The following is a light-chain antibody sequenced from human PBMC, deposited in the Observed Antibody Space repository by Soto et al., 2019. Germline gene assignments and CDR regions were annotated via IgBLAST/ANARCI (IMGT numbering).Light chain of an antibody. CDR1: QGVRDW. CDR3: QQANSFPPTT. Sequence: DIQMTQSPSSVSASVGDRVTITCRASQGVRDWVAWYQQKPGKAPKLLFSTTSTLEDGVPSRFSGSASGTEFTLTISSLQPEDFATYYGQQANSFPPTTFGQGTKVDIK. J-gene: IGKJ1*01. CDR2: TTS. V-gene: IGKV1-12*01.